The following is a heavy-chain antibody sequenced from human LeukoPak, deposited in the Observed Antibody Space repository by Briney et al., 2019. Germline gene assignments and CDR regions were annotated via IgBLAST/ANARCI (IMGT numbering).Heavy chain of an antibody. Sequence: ASVKVSCKASGYTFTSYDINWVRQATGQGLEWMGWMNPNSGNTGYAQKFQGRVTMTRNTSISTAYMELSSLRSEDTAVYYCATMARPRSGYYQYYFDYWGQGTLVTVSS. J-gene: IGHJ4*02. CDR3: ATMARPRSGYYQYYFDY. CDR1: GYTFTSYD. V-gene: IGHV1-8*01. D-gene: IGHD3-22*01. CDR2: MNPNSGNT.